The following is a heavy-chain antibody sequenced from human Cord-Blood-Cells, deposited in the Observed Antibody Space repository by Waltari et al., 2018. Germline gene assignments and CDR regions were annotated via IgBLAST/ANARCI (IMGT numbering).Heavy chain of an antibody. Sequence: QVQLVESGGGVVKPGRSLRLSCAASGFTFSSYGMHWVRQAPGKGLEWLAVIWYDGSNKYYADSVKGRFTISRDNSKNTLYLQMNSLRAEDTAVYYCARDYYGSGSYLYYYYYGMDVWGQGTTVTVSS. D-gene: IGHD3-10*01. CDR1: GFTFSSYG. CDR3: ARDYYGSGSYLYYYYYGMDV. CDR2: IWYDGSNK. V-gene: IGHV3-33*01. J-gene: IGHJ6*02.